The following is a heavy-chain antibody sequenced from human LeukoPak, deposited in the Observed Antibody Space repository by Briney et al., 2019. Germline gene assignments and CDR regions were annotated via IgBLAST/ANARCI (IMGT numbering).Heavy chain of an antibody. J-gene: IGHJ4*02. CDR1: GYTFTSYG. Sequence: ASGNVSCKASGYTFTSYGSSWVRQAPGPGLEWMGYISAYNDNTNDAQQIKGRVTMTNVTAKSTGDMELRSLTSDDTAEYYCESVHYDILTSYSYLNYWGKGTLVIVSS. D-gene: IGHD3-9*01. V-gene: IGHV1-18*01. CDR2: ISAYNDNT. CDR3: ESVHYDILTSYSYLNY.